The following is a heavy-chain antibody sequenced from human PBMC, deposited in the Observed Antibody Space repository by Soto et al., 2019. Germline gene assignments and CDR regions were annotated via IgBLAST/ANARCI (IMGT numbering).Heavy chain of an antibody. CDR3: AREMASGYSRTWFDP. CDR2: IVPKFGTA. J-gene: IGHJ5*02. CDR1: GGIGSNYA. Sequence: QEHLVQSGAEVKKPGSSVKVSCRASGGIGSNYAISWVRQAPGQGLEWMGGIVPKFGTANYAQSFKGRVTISVDKSTNSVYMELSGLRSQDTAIYYCAREMASGYSRTWFDPWGQGTLVTVSS. V-gene: IGHV1-69*06. D-gene: IGHD2-15*01.